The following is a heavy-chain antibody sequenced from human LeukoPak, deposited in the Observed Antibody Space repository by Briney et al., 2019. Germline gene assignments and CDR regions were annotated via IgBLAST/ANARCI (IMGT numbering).Heavy chain of an antibody. CDR2: ISSSGSTI. CDR1: GFTFSSYE. J-gene: IGHJ4*02. V-gene: IGHV3-48*03. CDR3: ASSGYSYGYGTYFDY. D-gene: IGHD5-18*01. Sequence: GGSLRLSCAASGFTFSSYEMNWVRQAPGKGLEWVSYISSSGSTIYYADSVKGRFTISRDNAKNSLYLQMNILRAEDTAVYYCASSGYSYGYGTYFDYWGQGTLVTVSS.